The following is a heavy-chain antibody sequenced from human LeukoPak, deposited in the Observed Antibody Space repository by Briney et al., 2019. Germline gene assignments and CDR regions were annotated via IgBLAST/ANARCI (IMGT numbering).Heavy chain of an antibody. CDR2: ISISGGTT. CDR1: GFTFSSYA. J-gene: IGHJ6*02. V-gene: IGHV3-23*01. D-gene: IGHD4-17*01. Sequence: GGSLRLSCAASGFTFSSYAMSWVRQAPGKGLEWVSAISISGGTTYYADSVKGRFTISRDNSKNTLYLQMTSLRAEDTAVYYCASGRGLRLYGMDVWGQGTTVTVSS. CDR3: ASGRGLRLYGMDV.